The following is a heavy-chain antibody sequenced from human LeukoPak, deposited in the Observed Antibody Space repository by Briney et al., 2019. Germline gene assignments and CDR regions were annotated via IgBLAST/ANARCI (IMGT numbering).Heavy chain of an antibody. V-gene: IGHV4-30-2*01. CDR3: ARGGRGYYDYVWGSYRADLYYFDY. CDR2: IYHSGST. J-gene: IGHJ4*02. Sequence: SETLSLTCAVSGGSISSGGYSWSWIRQPPGKGLEWLGYIYHSGSTYYNPSLKSRVTISVDRSKNQFSLKLSSVTAADTAVYYCARGGRGYYDYVWGSYRADLYYFDYWGQGTLVTVSS. D-gene: IGHD3-16*02. CDR1: GGSISSGGYS.